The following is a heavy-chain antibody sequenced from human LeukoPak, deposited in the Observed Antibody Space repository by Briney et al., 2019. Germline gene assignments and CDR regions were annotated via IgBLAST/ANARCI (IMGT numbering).Heavy chain of an antibody. CDR1: GYTFTSYD. CDR3: AREGIRIAADGTIDY. D-gene: IGHD6-13*01. V-gene: IGHV1-18*01. CDR2: ISTYNGNT. Sequence: GASVKVSCKASGYTFTSYDINWVRQASGQGLEWMGWISTYNGNTNYAQKLQDRVTMTTDTSTSTAYMELRSLRSDDTAMYYCAREGIRIAADGTIDYWGEGTLVTVSS. J-gene: IGHJ4*02.